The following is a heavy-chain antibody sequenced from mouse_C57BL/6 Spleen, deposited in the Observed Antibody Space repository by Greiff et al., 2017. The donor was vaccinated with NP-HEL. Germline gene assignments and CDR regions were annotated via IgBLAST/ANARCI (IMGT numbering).Heavy chain of an antibody. CDR3: ARMSDDSYYFDY. Sequence: EVQLQQSGPVLVKPGASVKMSCKASGYTFTDYYMNWVKQSHGKSLEWIGVINPYNGGTSYNQKFKGKATLTVDKSSSTAYMELNSLTSEDSAVYYCARMSDDSYYFDYWGQGTTLTVSS. CDR1: GYTFTDYY. D-gene: IGHD2-13*01. J-gene: IGHJ2*01. CDR2: INPYNGGT. V-gene: IGHV1-19*01.